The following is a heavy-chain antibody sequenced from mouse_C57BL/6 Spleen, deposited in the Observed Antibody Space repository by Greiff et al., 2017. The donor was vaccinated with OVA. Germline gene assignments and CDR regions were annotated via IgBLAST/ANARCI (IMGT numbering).Heavy chain of an antibody. CDR1: GYTFTDYN. CDR3: ARSGDYDGDYAMDY. V-gene: IGHV1-22*01. D-gene: IGHD2-4*01. CDR2: INPNNGGT. Sequence: EVKLQESGPELVKPGASVKMSCKASGYTFTDYNMHWVKQSHGKSLEWIGYINPNNGGTSYNQKFKGKATLTVNKSSSTAYMELRSLTSEDSAVYYCARSGDYDGDYAMDYWGQGTSVTVSS. J-gene: IGHJ4*01.